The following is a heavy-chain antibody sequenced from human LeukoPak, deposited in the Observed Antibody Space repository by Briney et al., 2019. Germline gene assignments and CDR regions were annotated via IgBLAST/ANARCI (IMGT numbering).Heavy chain of an antibody. CDR2: IYTSGST. Sequence: PSETLSLTCTVSGGSISSYYWSWIRQPAGKGLEWIGRIYTSGSTNYNASLKSRVAMSIDTSNNQFSLKLSSVTAADTAVYYCARDLPSYYFDSGNMFDPWGQGTLVTVSS. CDR3: ARDLPSYYFDSGNMFDP. V-gene: IGHV4-4*07. CDR1: GGSISSYY. D-gene: IGHD3-10*01. J-gene: IGHJ5*02.